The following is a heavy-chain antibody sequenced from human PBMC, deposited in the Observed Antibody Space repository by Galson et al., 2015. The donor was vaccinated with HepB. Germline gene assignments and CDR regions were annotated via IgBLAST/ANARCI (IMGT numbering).Heavy chain of an antibody. D-gene: IGHD6-19*01. CDR1: GFTFSNYG. Sequence: SLRLSCAASGFTFSNYGMQWVRQAPGKGLEWVALIWYDGSNKYYADSVKGRFTISKDNSKNMLYLQMNSLRAEDTAVYYCARVRGPNSSGWYFDQWGQGSLVTVSS. V-gene: IGHV3-33*01. CDR3: ARVRGPNSSGWYFDQ. J-gene: IGHJ4*02. CDR2: IWYDGSNK.